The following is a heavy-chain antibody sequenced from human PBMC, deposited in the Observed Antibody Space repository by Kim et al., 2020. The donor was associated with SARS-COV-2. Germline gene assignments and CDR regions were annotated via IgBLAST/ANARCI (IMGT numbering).Heavy chain of an antibody. CDR2: ISPSGGAT. V-gene: IGHV3-23*01. D-gene: IGHD3-10*01. CDR1: GFTFSTFA. Sequence: GGSLRLSCAASGFTFSTFAISLVRQAPGKGLEWVSAISPSGGATYYAGSVKGRFTISRDTSKNTLFLQMSSLTAEDTAVYYCARSLTGSICFDDWGQGTLVTVSS. J-gene: IGHJ4*02. CDR3: ARSLTGSICFDD.